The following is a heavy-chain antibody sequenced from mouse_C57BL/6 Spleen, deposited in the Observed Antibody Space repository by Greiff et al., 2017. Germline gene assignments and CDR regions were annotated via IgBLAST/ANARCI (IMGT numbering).Heavy chain of an antibody. CDR1: GYTFTSYW. V-gene: IGHV1-53*01. Sequence: VQLQQPGTELVKPGASVKLSCKASGYTFTSYWMHWVKQRPGQGLEWIGNINPSNGGTNYNEKFKSKATLTVDQSSSTAYMQLSSLTSEDSAVYNCARGLYGSVLSWCAYRGEESLGSVSA. CDR3: ARGLYGSVLSWCAY. J-gene: IGHJ3*01. CDR2: INPSNGGT. D-gene: IGHD1-1*01.